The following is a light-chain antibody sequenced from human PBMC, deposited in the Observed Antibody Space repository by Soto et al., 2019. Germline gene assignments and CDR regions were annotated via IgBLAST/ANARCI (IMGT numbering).Light chain of an antibody. CDR2: DVS. CDR1: SSDVGGYNY. Sequence: QSALTQPASVSGSPGQSITISCTGTSSDVGGYNYVSWYQQHPGKAPKLMRDDVSNRPSGVSNRFSGSKSGNTASLTISGLQAEDEADYYCSSYTSSSTLYVFGTGTKLTVL. J-gene: IGLJ1*01. V-gene: IGLV2-14*01. CDR3: SSYTSSSTLYV.